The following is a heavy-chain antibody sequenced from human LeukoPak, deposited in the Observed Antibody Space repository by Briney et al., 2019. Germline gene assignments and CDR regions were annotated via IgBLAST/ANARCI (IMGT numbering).Heavy chain of an antibody. CDR3: AKDDGWLYYNH. V-gene: IGHV3-23*01. D-gene: IGHD3-22*01. CDR2: ISPGGEIP. J-gene: IGHJ4*02. CDR1: GFTFSSYW. Sequence: GGSLRLSCAASGFTFSSYWMSWVRQAPGKGLEWVSGISPGGEIPYYADSVKGRFTISRDNSKDTVSLQMHSLRAEDTATYYCAKDDGWLYYNHWGQGTLVTVSS.